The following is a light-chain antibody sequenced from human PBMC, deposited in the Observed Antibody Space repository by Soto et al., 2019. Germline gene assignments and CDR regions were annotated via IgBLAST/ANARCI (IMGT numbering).Light chain of an antibody. V-gene: IGKV4-1*01. CDR2: WAS. CDR3: QQYYSTPWT. Sequence: DIVMTQSPDSLAVSLGERATINFESSQSILYSSNNKNYLAWYQQKPGQPPKLLIYWASTRESGVPDRFSGSGSGTDFTLTISSLQADDVAVYYCQQYYSTPWTFGPGTKV. CDR1: QSILYSSNNKNY. J-gene: IGKJ1*01.